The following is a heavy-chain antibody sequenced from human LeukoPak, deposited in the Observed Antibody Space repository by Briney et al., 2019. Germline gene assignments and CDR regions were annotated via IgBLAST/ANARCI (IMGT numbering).Heavy chain of an antibody. D-gene: IGHD1-7*01. CDR2: IYYSGST. CDR3: ARGRADNWNYGGYYYYYYMDV. CDR1: GGSISSSSYY. V-gene: IGHV4-39*01. Sequence: PSETLSLTCTVSGGSISSSSYYWGWIRQPPGKGLEWIGSIYYSGSTYYNPSLKSRVTISVDTSKNQFSLKLSSVTAADTAVYYCARGRADNWNYGGYYYYYYMDVWGKGTTVTVSS. J-gene: IGHJ6*03.